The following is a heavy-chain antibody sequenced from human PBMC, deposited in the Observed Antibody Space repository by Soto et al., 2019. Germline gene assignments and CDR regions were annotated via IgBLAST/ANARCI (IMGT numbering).Heavy chain of an antibody. CDR3: GRDAGRRFDY. Sequence: EVQLVESGGGLVQPGGSLRLSCAASGFTFSSYWMTWARQAPGKGLEWVASMNRDGSEKRSVDSVEGRFTISRDNDKNSLFLQMNSLSPDDMAVYYCGRDAGRRFDYCGQGSLVTVSS. D-gene: IGHD6-13*01. CDR2: MNRDGSEK. V-gene: IGHV3-7*01. J-gene: IGHJ4*02. CDR1: GFTFSSYW.